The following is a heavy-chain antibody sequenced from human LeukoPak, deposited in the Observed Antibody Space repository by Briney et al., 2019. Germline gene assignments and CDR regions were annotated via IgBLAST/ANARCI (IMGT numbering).Heavy chain of an antibody. D-gene: IGHD6-6*01. CDR3: AKDIEVGARGYYKYGMDV. V-gene: IGHV3-9*01. CDR2: ISWNSGRI. J-gene: IGHJ6*02. Sequence: GGSLRLSCVASGFTFDNYAMHWVRQAPGKGLEWVSGISWNSGRIGYADSVEGRFTISRDNAKNSLYLQMNSLRAEDTALYYCAKDIEVGARGYYKYGMDVWGQGTTVTVFS. CDR1: GFTFDNYA.